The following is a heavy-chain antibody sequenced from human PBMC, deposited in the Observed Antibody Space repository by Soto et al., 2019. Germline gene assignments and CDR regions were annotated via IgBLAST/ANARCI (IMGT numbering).Heavy chain of an antibody. Sequence: SETLSITWAVYGLTFSVYDGSWMRQAPGKWLEWIVEINQSGSTNYNPSLKSRVTISVDTSKNHFSLKLSSLTAADTAVYYCARSGSRDTAMVTYGWFDPWGQGTLVTVSS. CDR3: ARSGSRDTAMVTYGWFDP. CDR1: GLTFSVYD. D-gene: IGHD5-18*01. V-gene: IGHV4-34*01. CDR2: INQSGST. J-gene: IGHJ5*02.